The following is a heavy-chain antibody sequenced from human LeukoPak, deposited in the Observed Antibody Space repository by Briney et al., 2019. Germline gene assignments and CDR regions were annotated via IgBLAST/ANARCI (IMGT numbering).Heavy chain of an antibody. CDR1: GGSISSGGYS. CDR2: INHSGST. V-gene: IGHV4-39*07. J-gene: IGHJ4*02. CDR3: ARGGAWVGAIVTAKEFDY. D-gene: IGHD1-26*01. Sequence: SETLSLTCTVSGGSISSGGYSWSWIRQPPGKGLEWIGEINHSGSTNYNPSLKSRLTISVDTSQNQFSLKLSSVTAADTAVYYCARGGAWVGAIVTAKEFDYWGQGTLVTVSS.